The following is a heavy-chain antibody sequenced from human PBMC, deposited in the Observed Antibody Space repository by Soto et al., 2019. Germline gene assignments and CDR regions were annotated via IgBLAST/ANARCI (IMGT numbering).Heavy chain of an antibody. CDR1: GFTLSEHY. J-gene: IGHJ6*02. V-gene: IGHV3-72*01. CDR3: ARGAGEHQKSESYYYGLDV. D-gene: IGHD1-1*01. CDR2: TRNKRNSYTT. Sequence: PGGSLRLSCAVSGFTLSEHYMDWVRQAPGKGLEWVARTRNKRNSYTTEYAASVKGRFSISRDDSKNSMYLQLNSLKTEDTAVYYCARGAGEHQKSESYYYGLDVWGLGTTVTVSS.